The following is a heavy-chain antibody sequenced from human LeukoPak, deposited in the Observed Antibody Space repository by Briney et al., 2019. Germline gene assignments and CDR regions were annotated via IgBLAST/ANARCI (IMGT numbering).Heavy chain of an antibody. Sequence: ASVKVSCKASGYTFTSYDINWVRQATGQGLEWMGWMNPNSGNTGYAQKFQGRVTMTRNTSISTAYMELSSLRSEDTAVYYCAKRPSGVVVVAAFIDYWGQGTLVTVSS. CDR3: AKRPSGVVVVAAFIDY. CDR2: MNPNSGNT. V-gene: IGHV1-8*01. J-gene: IGHJ4*02. CDR1: GYTFTSYD. D-gene: IGHD2-15*01.